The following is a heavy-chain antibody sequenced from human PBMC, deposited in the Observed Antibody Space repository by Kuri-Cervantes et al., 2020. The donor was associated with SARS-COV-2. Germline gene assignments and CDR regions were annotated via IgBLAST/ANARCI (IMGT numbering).Heavy chain of an antibody. J-gene: IGHJ5*02. V-gene: IGHV5-51*01. Sequence: GESLKISCKGSGYSFTSYWTGWVRQVPGKGLEWMGIIYPGNSDTRYSPSFQGQVTISADKSISTAYLQWSSLKASDTAMYYCARLIIGCSSTSCYADWGWFDPWGQGTLVTVSS. D-gene: IGHD2-2*01. CDR1: GYSFTSYW. CDR2: IYPGNSDT. CDR3: ARLIIGCSSTSCYADWGWFDP.